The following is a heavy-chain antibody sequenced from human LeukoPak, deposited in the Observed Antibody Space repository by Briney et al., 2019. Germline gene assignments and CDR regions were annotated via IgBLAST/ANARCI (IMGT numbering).Heavy chain of an antibody. CDR1: GFTFSIYA. CDR3: ARDFLPNIVVVPAAIDY. D-gene: IGHD2-2*01. CDR2: ISYDGSNK. V-gene: IGHV3-30-3*01. J-gene: IGHJ4*02. Sequence: GGSLRLSCAACGFTFSIYAMHWVRQAPGKGLEWVAVISYDGSNKYYADSVKGRFTISRDNSKNTLYLQMNSLRAEDTAVYYCARDFLPNIVVVPAAIDYWGQGTLSPSPQ.